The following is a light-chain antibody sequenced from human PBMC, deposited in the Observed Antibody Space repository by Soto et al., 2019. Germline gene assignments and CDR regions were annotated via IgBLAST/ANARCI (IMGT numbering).Light chain of an antibody. CDR2: EVS. CDR3: SSYTSSSIDYV. CDR1: SSDVGGYNY. V-gene: IGLV2-14*01. J-gene: IGLJ1*01. Sequence: QSALTQPASVSGSPGQSITISCTGTSSDVGGYNYVSWYQQHPVKAPKLMIYEVSNRPSGVSNRFSGSKSGNTASLTISGLQAEDEADYSCSSYTSSSIDYVFGTGTKLTVL.